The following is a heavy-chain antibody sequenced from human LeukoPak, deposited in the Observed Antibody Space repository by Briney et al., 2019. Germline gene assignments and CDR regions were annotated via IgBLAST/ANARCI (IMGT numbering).Heavy chain of an antibody. D-gene: IGHD2-15*01. J-gene: IGHJ4*02. Sequence: PGGSLRLSCAASGFTFSSYSMNWVRQAPGKGLEWVSSISSSSSYIYYADSVKGRFTISRDNAKNSLYLQMNSPRAEDTAVYYCAREVGGCYDYWGQGTLVTVSS. CDR3: AREVGGCYDY. CDR2: ISSSSSYI. V-gene: IGHV3-21*01. CDR1: GFTFSSYS.